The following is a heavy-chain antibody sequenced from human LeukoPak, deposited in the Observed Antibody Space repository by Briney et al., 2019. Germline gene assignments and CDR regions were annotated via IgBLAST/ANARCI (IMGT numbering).Heavy chain of an antibody. Sequence: SQTLSLTCAISGDSVSSDSAAWNWIRQSPSRGLEWLGRTYYRSKWYNDYAISVKGRITVNPDTSRNQFSLQLDSVIPEDTAVYYCARGGGAIATWGQGTLVTVSS. CDR2: TYYRSKWYN. CDR3: ARGGGAIAT. J-gene: IGHJ5*02. D-gene: IGHD3-16*01. V-gene: IGHV6-1*01. CDR1: GDSVSSDSAA.